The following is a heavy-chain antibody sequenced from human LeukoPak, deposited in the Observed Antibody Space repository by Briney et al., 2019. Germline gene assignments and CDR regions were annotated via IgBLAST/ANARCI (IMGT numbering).Heavy chain of an antibody. J-gene: IGHJ4*02. V-gene: IGHV3-23*01. D-gene: IGHD3-10*01. CDR2: ITGSGGNT. CDR1: GFTFDNFA. CDR3: ARELFDFDY. Sequence: GGSLRLSCAPSGFTFDNFAMTWVRQAPGKGLEWVSEITGSGGNTYYADSVKGRFTISRDNSKNTLYLQMNSLRAEDTAIYYCARELFDFDYWGQGTLVTVSS.